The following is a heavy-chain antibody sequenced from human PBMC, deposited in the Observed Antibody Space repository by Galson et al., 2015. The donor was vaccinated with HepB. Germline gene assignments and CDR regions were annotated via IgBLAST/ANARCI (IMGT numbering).Heavy chain of an antibody. D-gene: IGHD2-21*01. CDR1: RFTFSTYG. CDR2: TSSGGSSK. V-gene: IGHV3-30*18. J-gene: IGHJ4*02. CDR3: AKDSLIYCGRGCFFDY. Sequence: SLRLSCAASRFTFSTYGMHWVRQAPGKGLEWVAVTSSGGSSKFYADSVKGRFTISRDNSKNTLYLQMNSLKPEDTAVYYCAKDSLIYCGRGCFFDYWGQGTLVTVSS.